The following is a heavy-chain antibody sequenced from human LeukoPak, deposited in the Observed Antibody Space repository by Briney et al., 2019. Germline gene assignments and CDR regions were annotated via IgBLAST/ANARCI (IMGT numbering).Heavy chain of an antibody. Sequence: GASVKVSCKASGYTFTGYYMHWVRQAPGQGPEWMGRINPNGGGTNYAQKFQGRVTMTRDTSISTAYMELSRLRSDDTAVYYCARRPPLYDSSGYSGDYWGQGTLVTVSS. J-gene: IGHJ4*02. CDR3: ARRPPLYDSSGYSGDY. V-gene: IGHV1-2*06. D-gene: IGHD3-22*01. CDR2: INPNGGGT. CDR1: GYTFTGYY.